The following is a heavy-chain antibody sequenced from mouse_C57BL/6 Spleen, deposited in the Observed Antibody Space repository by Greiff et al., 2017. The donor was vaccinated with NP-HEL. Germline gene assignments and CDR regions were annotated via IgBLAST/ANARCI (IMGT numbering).Heavy chain of an antibody. CDR1: GYTFTDYY. V-gene: IGHV1-26*01. D-gene: IGHD1-1*01. J-gene: IGHJ4*01. Sequence: EVQLQQSGPELVKPGASVKISCKASGYTFTDYYMNWVKQSHGKSLEWIGDINPNNGGTSYNQKFKGKATLTVDTSSSTAYMELRSLTSEDSAVYYCARAIITTVVATGNYYAMDYWGQGTSVTVSS. CDR3: ARAIITTVVATGNYYAMDY. CDR2: INPNNGGT.